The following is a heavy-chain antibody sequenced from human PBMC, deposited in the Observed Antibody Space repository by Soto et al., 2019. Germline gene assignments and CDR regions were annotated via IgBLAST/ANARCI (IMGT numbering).Heavy chain of an antibody. J-gene: IGHJ5*02. CDR2: INFQGTT. CDR1: GDSLTGYS. CDR3: ARKLEGSVRLVEWFSYMRFDP. V-gene: IGHV4-34*01. D-gene: IGHD3-3*01. Sequence: PSEPLSLTSDVRGDSLTGYSWSCLRQPPGTGLEWIGEINFQGTTNYHPSLRTRVSMSVDTSKSQISLNMSSVTAADTALYFCARKLEGSVRLVEWFSYMRFDPWGPGTLVT.